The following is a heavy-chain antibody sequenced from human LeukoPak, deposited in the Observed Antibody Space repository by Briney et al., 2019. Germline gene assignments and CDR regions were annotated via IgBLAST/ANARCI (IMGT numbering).Heavy chain of an antibody. CDR3: AKVGDSSGYYNPYFDY. D-gene: IGHD3-22*01. CDR2: ISWNSGSI. CDR1: GFTFDDYA. J-gene: IGHJ4*02. V-gene: IGHV3-9*01. Sequence: PGRSLRLSCAASGFTFDDYAMHWVRQAPGKGLEWVSGISWNSGSIVYADSVKGRFTISRDNAKNSLYLQMNSLRAEDTALYYCAKVGDSSGYYNPYFDYWGQGTLVTVSS.